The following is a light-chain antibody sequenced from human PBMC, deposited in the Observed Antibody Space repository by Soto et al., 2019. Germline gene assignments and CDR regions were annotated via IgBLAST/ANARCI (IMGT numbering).Light chain of an antibody. Sequence: DIPMTQSPSTLSASVGDRVTITCRASQSISSWLAWYQQKPGKAPQVLIYKASSLQSGVPSRFSGSGSGTESTLTISSLQPDDFATYYCQQYKSYSTWTFGQGTKV. CDR3: QQYKSYSTWT. V-gene: IGKV1-5*03. CDR1: QSISSW. CDR2: KAS. J-gene: IGKJ1*01.